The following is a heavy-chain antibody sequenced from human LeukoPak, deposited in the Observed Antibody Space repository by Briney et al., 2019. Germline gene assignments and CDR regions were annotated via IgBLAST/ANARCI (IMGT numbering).Heavy chain of an antibody. Sequence: PSETLSLTCAVYGGSFSGYYWSWIRQPPGKGREWIGEINHRGSTNYNPSLKSRVTIPVDTPKNQFSRKLGSVTAADTAVYYCARGTITMVRGVRSFDPWGQGTLVTVSS. J-gene: IGHJ5*02. CDR2: INHRGST. D-gene: IGHD3-10*01. CDR3: ARGTITMVRGVRSFDP. CDR1: GGSFSGYY. V-gene: IGHV4-34*01.